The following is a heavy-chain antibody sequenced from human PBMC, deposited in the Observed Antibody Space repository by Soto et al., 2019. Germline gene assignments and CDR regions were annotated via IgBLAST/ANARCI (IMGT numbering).Heavy chain of an antibody. CDR1: GFTVSNNY. V-gene: IGHV3-53*01. D-gene: IGHD6-13*01. Sequence: EVQLVESGGGLIQPGGSLRLSCAASGFTVSNNYMRWVRQAPGKGLEWVSLIYSGGNTHYADSVKGRFTISRDDSKNTLYHQMNSLRVEDTAVYYCARDPPGIAASGAGGWGQGTLVTVSS. CDR2: IYSGGNT. J-gene: IGHJ4*02. CDR3: ARDPPGIAASGAGG.